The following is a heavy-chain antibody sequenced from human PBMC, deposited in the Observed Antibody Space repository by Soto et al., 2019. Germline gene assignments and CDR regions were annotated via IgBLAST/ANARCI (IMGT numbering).Heavy chain of an antibody. CDR3: AKDRPLRPYYYYGMDV. CDR2: ISYDGSNK. J-gene: IGHJ6*02. Sequence: GGSLSLSCAASGFPFSSYGMHWVRQAPGKGLEWVAVISYDGSNKYYADSVKGRFTISRDNSKNTLYLQMNSLRAEDTAVYYCAKDRPLRPYYYYGMDVWGQGTTVTVSS. CDR1: GFPFSSYG. D-gene: IGHD5-12*01. V-gene: IGHV3-30*18.